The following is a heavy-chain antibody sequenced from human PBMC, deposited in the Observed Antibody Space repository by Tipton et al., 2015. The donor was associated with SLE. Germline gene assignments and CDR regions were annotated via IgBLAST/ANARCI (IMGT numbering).Heavy chain of an antibody. CDR2: INHSGST. J-gene: IGHJ4*02. D-gene: IGHD2-8*01. V-gene: IGHV4-34*01. CDR1: GGSFSGYF. Sequence: TLSLTCVVYGGSFSGYFWSWIRQPPGKGLEWIGEINHSGSTNYNPSLKSRVTIPVDTSKNQFSLNLSSVTAADTAVYYCARGQEEVMMYDMEFDYWGQGTLVTVSS. CDR3: ARGQEEVMMYDMEFDY.